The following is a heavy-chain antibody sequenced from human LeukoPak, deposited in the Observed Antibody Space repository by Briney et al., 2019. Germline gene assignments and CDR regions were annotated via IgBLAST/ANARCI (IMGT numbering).Heavy chain of an antibody. J-gene: IGHJ3*02. Sequence: SETLSLTCSVSGGSISSYYWSWIRQPPGKGLEWMGYIYYSGSTNYNPSLKSRVTISVDTSKNQFSLKLSSVTAADTAVYYCARVYCGGDCYPGDAFDIWGQGTMVTVSS. CDR2: IYYSGST. CDR3: ARVYCGGDCYPGDAFDI. D-gene: IGHD2-21*02. CDR1: GGSISSYY. V-gene: IGHV4-59*01.